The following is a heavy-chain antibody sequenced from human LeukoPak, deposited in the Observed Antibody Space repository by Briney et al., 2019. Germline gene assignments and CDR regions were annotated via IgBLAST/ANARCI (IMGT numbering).Heavy chain of an antibody. D-gene: IGHD5-24*01. J-gene: IGHJ4*02. CDR2: IHYSGST. CDR3: TRDGLGYGLPFDY. V-gene: IGHV4-59*01. Sequence: SETLSLTCIVSSGSINSYYWSWIRQPPGKGLEWIGYIHYSGSTNYNPSLKSRVTISVDTSKNQFSLKLSSVTAADTAVYYCTRDGLGYGLPFDYWGQGTLVTVSS. CDR1: SGSINSYY.